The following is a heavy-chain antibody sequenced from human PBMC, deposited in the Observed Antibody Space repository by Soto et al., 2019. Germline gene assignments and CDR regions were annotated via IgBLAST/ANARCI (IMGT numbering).Heavy chain of an antibody. Sequence: EVQLLESGGGLVQPGGSLRLSCAASGFTFSSYAMSWVRQAPGKGLEWVSGITDGGGSTFYADSLQGRFTISRDNSKNTLYLQMRSLTAEDTAISYCAKVGLFRNGYMGVVRGDYWGQGTLVTVSA. J-gene: IGHJ4*02. CDR3: AKVGLFRNGYMGVVRGDY. D-gene: IGHD6-13*01. CDR2: ITDGGGST. CDR1: GFTFSSYA. V-gene: IGHV3-23*01.